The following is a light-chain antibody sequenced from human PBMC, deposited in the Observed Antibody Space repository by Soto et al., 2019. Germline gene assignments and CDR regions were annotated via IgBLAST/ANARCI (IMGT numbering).Light chain of an antibody. V-gene: IGKV1-5*01. Sequence: DIQMTQSPSTLSASVGDRVTITCRASQSISSWLAWYQQKPGKAPKLLIYDASSLESGVPARFSGSGSGTDFTLTISSLQPDDFATYYCQQYNSYWGTFGQGTKVKIK. CDR2: DAS. CDR3: QQYNSYWGT. CDR1: QSISSW. J-gene: IGKJ1*01.